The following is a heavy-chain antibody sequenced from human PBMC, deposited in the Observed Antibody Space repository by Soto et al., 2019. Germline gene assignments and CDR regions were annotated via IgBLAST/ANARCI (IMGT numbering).Heavy chain of an antibody. CDR2: ILVDGRT. V-gene: IGHV3-23*01. J-gene: IGHJ3*02. Sequence: GGSLRLSCAAYGFICSSYDMSWVRQAPGKGLEWVSTILVDGRTFYVDSVKGRFTISRDSSQNTVYLQVNSLTAGDTALYYCAKATATGGGAFDICGQGTMVTVS. D-gene: IGHD2-8*02. CDR1: GFICSSYD. CDR3: AKATATGGGAFDI.